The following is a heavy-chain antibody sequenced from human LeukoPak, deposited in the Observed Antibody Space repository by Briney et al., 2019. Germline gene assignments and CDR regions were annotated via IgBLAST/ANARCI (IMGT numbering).Heavy chain of an antibody. CDR2: ISGSGGST. CDR3: ARNLYGDYVDY. CDR1: GFTFSSYA. D-gene: IGHD4-17*01. Sequence: GGSLRLSCAASGFTFSSYAMSRVRQAPGKGLEWVSAISGSGGSTYYADSVKGRFTISRDNSKNTLYLQMNSLRAEDTAVYYCARNLYGDYVDYWGQGTLVTVSS. J-gene: IGHJ4*02. V-gene: IGHV3-23*01.